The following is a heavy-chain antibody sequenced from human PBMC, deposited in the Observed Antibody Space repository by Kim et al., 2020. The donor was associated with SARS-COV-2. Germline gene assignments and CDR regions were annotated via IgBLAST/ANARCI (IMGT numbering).Heavy chain of an antibody. CDR2: ISSNGRST. D-gene: IGHD2-15*01. Sequence: GGSLRLSCVVSGFTFSSFVIHWVRQAPGKGLEYVSGISSNGRSTYYANSVKGRFTISRDNSKNTLYLQMGSLRAEDMAVYYCAKEGWDYWGQGTLVTVSS. CDR3: AKEGWDY. V-gene: IGHV3-64*01. CDR1: GFTFSSFV. J-gene: IGHJ4*02.